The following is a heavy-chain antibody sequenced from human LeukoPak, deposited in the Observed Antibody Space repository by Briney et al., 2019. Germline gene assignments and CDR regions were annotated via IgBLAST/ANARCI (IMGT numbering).Heavy chain of an antibody. V-gene: IGHV4-59*08. Sequence: SETLSLTCTVSGGSTSSYYWSWIRQPPGKGLEWIGYIYYSGSTNYNPSLKSRVTISVDTSKNQFSLKLSSVTAADTAVYYCARHGPYVYGSGAHYFDYWGQGTLVTVSS. CDR1: GGSTSSYY. CDR2: IYYSGST. D-gene: IGHD3-10*01. J-gene: IGHJ4*02. CDR3: ARHGPYVYGSGAHYFDY.